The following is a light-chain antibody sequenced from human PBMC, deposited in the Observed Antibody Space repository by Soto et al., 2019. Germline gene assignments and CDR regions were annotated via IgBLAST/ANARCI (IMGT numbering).Light chain of an antibody. CDR3: QQYGSSIT. CDR1: QSVSSY. V-gene: IGKV3-11*01. Sequence: EIVLTQSPASLCLSPGERATLPCRASQSVSSYLAWYQQKPGQAPRLLIYDASNRATGIPARFSGSGSGTDFTLTISSLEPEDFAVFYCQQYGSSITFGQGTRLEIK. CDR2: DAS. J-gene: IGKJ5*01.